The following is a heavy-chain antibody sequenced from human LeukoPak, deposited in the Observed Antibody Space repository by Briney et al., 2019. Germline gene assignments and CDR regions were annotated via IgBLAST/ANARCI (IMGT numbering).Heavy chain of an antibody. CDR3: ARLKDTAMAIFDY. D-gene: IGHD5-18*01. CDR1: GYSFTSYW. J-gene: IGHJ4*02. CDR2: IYPGDSDT. Sequence: GESLKISCKGSGYSFTSYWIGWVRQMPGKGLEWMGIIYPGDSDTRYSPSFQGQVTISADKSISTAYLQWSGLKASDTAMYYCARLKDTAMAIFDYWGQGTLVTVSS. V-gene: IGHV5-51*03.